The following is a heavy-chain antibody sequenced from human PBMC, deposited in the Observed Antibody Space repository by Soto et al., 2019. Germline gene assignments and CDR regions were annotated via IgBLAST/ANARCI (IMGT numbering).Heavy chain of an antibody. CDR3: ARTTYPNNGYYFDS. D-gene: IGHD2-8*01. Sequence: HPGGSLRLSCAASGFTVSSSYMSWVRQAPEKGLEWVSVIYSGGDTYYADSVKGRFIISRDNSKNTLHLQMNSLRAEDTAVYFCARTTYPNNGYYFDSWGQGALVTVSS. J-gene: IGHJ4*02. CDR2: IYSGGDT. CDR1: GFTVSSSY. V-gene: IGHV3-53*01.